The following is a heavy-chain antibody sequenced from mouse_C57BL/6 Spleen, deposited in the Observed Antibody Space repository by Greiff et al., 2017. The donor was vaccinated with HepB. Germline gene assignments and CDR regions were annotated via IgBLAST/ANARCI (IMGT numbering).Heavy chain of an antibody. D-gene: IGHD1-1*01. CDR3: ARGEYYCTHDGDVDV. J-gene: IGHJ1*03. CDR1: GFTFSDYG. CDR2: IRSGSSTI. Sequence: EVQGVESGGGLVKPGGSLKLSCAASGFTFSDYGMHWVRQAPETGLEWVAYIRSGSSTIYYADTVKGRFTISRDNAKNTLFLQMTSLRSEDTAMYYWARGEYYCTHDGDVDVWGTGTSVTVAS. V-gene: IGHV5-17*01.